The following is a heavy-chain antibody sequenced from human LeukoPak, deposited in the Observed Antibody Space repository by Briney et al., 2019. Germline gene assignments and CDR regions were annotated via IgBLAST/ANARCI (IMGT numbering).Heavy chain of an antibody. Sequence: ASVKVSCKASGYTFTSYYMHWVRQAPGQGLEWMGIINPSGGSTSYARKFQGRVTMTRDMSTSTVYMELSSLRSEDTAVYYCARARITIFGVVTTSGYMDVWGKGTTVTVSS. V-gene: IGHV1-46*01. CDR2: INPSGGST. D-gene: IGHD3-3*01. J-gene: IGHJ6*03. CDR1: GYTFTSYY. CDR3: ARARITIFGVVTTSGYMDV.